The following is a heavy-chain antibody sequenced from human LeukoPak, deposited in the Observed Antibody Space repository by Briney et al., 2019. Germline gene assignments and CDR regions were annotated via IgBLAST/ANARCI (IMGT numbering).Heavy chain of an antibody. J-gene: IGHJ4*02. CDR1: GFTFSSYP. CDR3: AKTNLGYCSGGSCYVDC. Sequence: QPGGSLRLSCAASGFTFSSYPMGWVRQAPGKGLEWVSVISGSGASTYYADSVRGRFTISRDNSKNTLYLQMNSLRAEDTAVYYCAKTNLGYCSGGSCYVDCWGQGTLVTGSS. CDR2: ISGSGAST. D-gene: IGHD2-15*01. V-gene: IGHV3-23*01.